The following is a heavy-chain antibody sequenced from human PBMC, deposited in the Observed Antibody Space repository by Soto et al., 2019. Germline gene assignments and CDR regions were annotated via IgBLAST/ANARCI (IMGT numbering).Heavy chain of an antibody. CDR3: ARDGPTYSYYAMDV. Sequence: WASVKVSCKASGYTFTDYYIHWVRQAPGQGLEWVGWINPNSGDTNYEQRFQGWVTMTRDTSINTAYMELTRLRSDDTAMYYCARDGPTYSYYAMDVWGQGTTVTVSS. CDR1: GYTFTDYY. CDR2: INPNSGDT. V-gene: IGHV1-2*04. J-gene: IGHJ6*02.